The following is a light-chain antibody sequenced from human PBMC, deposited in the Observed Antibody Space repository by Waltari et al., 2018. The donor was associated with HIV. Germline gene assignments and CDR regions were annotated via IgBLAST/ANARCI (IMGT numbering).Light chain of an antibody. CDR1: QTVISNY. J-gene: IGKJ3*01. CDR2: GAS. Sequence: EIVLTQSPDTLSLSPGKRATLSCRASQTVISNYLAWYQQKPGQAPRLLGYGASSMAAVIADRFSGSGSGTDFTLIISRVEPEDSAVFYCQQYGDSPFTFGPGTKVEIK. V-gene: IGKV3-20*01. CDR3: QQYGDSPFT.